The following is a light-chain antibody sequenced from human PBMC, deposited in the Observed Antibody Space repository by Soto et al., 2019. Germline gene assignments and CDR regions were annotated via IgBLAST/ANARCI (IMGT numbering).Light chain of an antibody. CDR1: QSVLDSSNNKNY. Sequence: IAMSPSSLSPSVSHRVTTTIHCKYSQSVLDSSNNKNYLSWYQQRPGQPPKLLIYWASTRESGVPERFSGSGSGTDFTLTISSLQAEDVAVYYCQHYYNTPPTFGGGTKVDIK. J-gene: IGKJ4*01. CDR2: WAS. CDR3: QHYYNTPPT. V-gene: IGKV4-1*01.